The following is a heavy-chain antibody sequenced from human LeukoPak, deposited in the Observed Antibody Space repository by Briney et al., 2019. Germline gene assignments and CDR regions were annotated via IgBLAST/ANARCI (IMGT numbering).Heavy chain of an antibody. CDR3: ARVGWYGDYYFDY. CDR2: ICTSGST. Sequence: PSETLSLTCTVSGGSISSGSYYWSWIRQPAGKGLEWIGRICTSGSTNYNPSLKSRVTISVDTSKNQFSLKLSSVTAADTAVYYCARVGWYGDYYFDYWGQGTLVTVSS. CDR1: GGSISSGSYY. J-gene: IGHJ4*02. D-gene: IGHD4-17*01. V-gene: IGHV4-61*02.